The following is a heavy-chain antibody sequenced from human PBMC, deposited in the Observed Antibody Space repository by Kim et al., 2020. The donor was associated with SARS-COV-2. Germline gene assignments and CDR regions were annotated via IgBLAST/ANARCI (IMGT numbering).Heavy chain of an antibody. CDR1: GFTFSAYA. V-gene: IGHV3-23*01. J-gene: IGHJ1*01. CDR2: ISGGDGGT. CDR3: AKHIGSRGFQLNH. D-gene: IGHD3-22*01. Sequence: GGSLRLSCAASGFTFSAYAMAWVRQAPGKGLEWVSGISGGDGGTDYADSVKGRFVISRDNSKNTLHLQMNSLRTDNMAVIYCAKHIGSRGFQLNHCGQVT.